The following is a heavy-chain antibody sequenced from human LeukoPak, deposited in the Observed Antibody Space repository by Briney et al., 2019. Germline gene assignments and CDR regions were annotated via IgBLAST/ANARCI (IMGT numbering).Heavy chain of an antibody. CDR2: ISWNSGSI. V-gene: IGHV3-9*01. Sequence: PGGSLRPSCAASGFTFDDYAMHWVRQAPGKGLEWVSGISWNSGSIGYADSVKGRFTISRDNAKNSLYLQMNSLRAEDTALYYCAKSLELELDAFHIWGQGTIVTVSS. CDR1: GFTFDDYA. J-gene: IGHJ3*02. D-gene: IGHD1-7*01. CDR3: AKSLELELDAFHI.